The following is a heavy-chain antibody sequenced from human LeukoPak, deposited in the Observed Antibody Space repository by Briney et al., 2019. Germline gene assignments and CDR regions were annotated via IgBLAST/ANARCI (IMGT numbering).Heavy chain of an antibody. Sequence: KPSETLSLTCAVYGGSVSGYYWIWIRQPPGKGLEWIGEINHSGSTNYNPSLKSRVTISVDTSKNHFSLKLSSVTAADTAVYYCARGGSMVVTATPPFDYWGQGTLVTVSS. D-gene: IGHD2-21*02. CDR2: INHSGST. J-gene: IGHJ4*02. CDR3: ARGGSMVVTATPPFDY. CDR1: GGSVSGYY. V-gene: IGHV4-34*01.